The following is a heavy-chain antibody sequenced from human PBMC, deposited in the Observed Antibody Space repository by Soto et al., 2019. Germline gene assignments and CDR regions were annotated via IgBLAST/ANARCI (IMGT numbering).Heavy chain of an antibody. CDR2: ITPIYPTT. CDR1: GGTFYTYT. Sequence: QVQLVQSGAEVRKLGSSVQVSCKASGGTFYTYTFSWVRQAPGQGLEWMGSITPIYPTTNYAEKFQGRLTVTADGSTNTAYMELNSLTSEDTAVYYCARIPRYSFPTSDDLDSWGQGTLVTVSS. CDR3: ARIPRYSFPTSDDLDS. J-gene: IGHJ4*02. D-gene: IGHD5-18*01. V-gene: IGHV1-69*15.